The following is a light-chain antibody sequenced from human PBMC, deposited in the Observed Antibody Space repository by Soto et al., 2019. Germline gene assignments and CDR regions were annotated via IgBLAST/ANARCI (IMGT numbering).Light chain of an antibody. V-gene: IGKV1-39*01. CDR2: NAS. J-gene: IGKJ1*01. CDR3: QQSYTVPPT. Sequence: DIQMTQSPSSLSAYVGDRVIMTCRASETISTYLHWYQQKPGKAPKVLISNASRLQSGVPSRFSGSGSGTDFTLNIRGLQPEDSATYFCQQSYTVPPTFGQGTKVDI. CDR1: ETISTY.